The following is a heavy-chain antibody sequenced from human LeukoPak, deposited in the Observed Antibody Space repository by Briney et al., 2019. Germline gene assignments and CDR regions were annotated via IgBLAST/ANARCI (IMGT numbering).Heavy chain of an antibody. CDR2: LFYNKDA. D-gene: IGHD4-17*01. J-gene: IGHJ4*02. V-gene: IGHV4-59*01. CDR3: AKGETVTTSPFDH. Sequence: PSETLSLTCAVSGGSMSHFHRNWFRQPPGKGLEWIGYLFYNKDAKYNPYVKSRVTMSIDTSKTQFPLSLTSVTAADTAVYYCAKGETVTTSPFDHWGEGLLVTVSS. CDR1: GGSMSHFH.